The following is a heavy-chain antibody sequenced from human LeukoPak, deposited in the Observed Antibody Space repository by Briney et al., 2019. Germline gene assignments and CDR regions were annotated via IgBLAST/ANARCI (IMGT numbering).Heavy chain of an antibody. CDR3: AKRGYCRGGTCFSHDAFDI. CDR1: GFTFTTYW. CDR2: MKPDGSEI. J-gene: IGHJ3*02. D-gene: IGHD2-15*01. Sequence: PGGSLRLSCAASGFTFTTYWMSWVRQAPGKGLEWVANMKPDGSEIFYVDSVKGRFTISRDNSKNTLYLQMNSLRAEDTAVYYCAKRGYCRGGTCFSHDAFDIWGQGTMVTVSS. V-gene: IGHV3-7*01.